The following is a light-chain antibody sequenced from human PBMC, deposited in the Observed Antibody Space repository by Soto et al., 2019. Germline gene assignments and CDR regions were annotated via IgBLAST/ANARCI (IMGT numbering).Light chain of an antibody. V-gene: IGKV3-11*01. CDR1: QSVSSY. J-gene: IGKJ3*01. Sequence: EVVLTQSPATLSLSPGERATLSCRASQSVSSYLAWYQQKPGQTPRLLIYDASNRATGIPARFSGSGSGTDFTLTIISLEPEDFAFYFCQQRGNWPPTFGPGTKVDI. CDR2: DAS. CDR3: QQRGNWPPT.